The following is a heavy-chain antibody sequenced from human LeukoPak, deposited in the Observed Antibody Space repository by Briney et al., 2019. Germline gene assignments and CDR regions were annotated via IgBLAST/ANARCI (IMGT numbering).Heavy chain of an antibody. J-gene: IGHJ6*04. Sequence: GGSLRLSCVVSGFTFSNYGMHWVRQAPGKGLEWVAVISHDGSNKYYADSVKGRFTISRDNSKNTLHLQMNSLRAEDTAVYYCAELGITMIGGVWGKGTTVTISS. CDR3: AELGITMIGGV. CDR1: GFTFSNYG. CDR2: ISHDGSNK. D-gene: IGHD3-10*02. V-gene: IGHV3-30*18.